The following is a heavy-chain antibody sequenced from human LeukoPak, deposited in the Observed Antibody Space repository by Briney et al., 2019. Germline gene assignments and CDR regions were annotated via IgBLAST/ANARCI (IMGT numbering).Heavy chain of an antibody. V-gene: IGHV3-23*01. Sequence: GGSLRLSCAASGFTFTTYAMSWVRQAPGKGLEWVSAISGSGGSTKYADSVKGRFTISRDTSKNTLYLQMNSLRAEDTAVYYCAKDGALTRDPFYEDYWGQGTLVTVSS. J-gene: IGHJ4*02. CDR2: ISGSGGST. D-gene: IGHD7-27*01. CDR3: AKDGALTRDPFYEDY. CDR1: GFTFTTYA.